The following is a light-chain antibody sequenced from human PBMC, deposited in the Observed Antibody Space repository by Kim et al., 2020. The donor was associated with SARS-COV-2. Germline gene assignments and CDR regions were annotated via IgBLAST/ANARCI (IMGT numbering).Light chain of an antibody. V-gene: IGLV1-51*01. CDR3: GTWDSSLTAGV. Sequence: GQGVTISCSGSSSNIGNNYVSWYQQPPGTAPKLLIYDNDKRPSGIPDRFSGSKSGTSATLGITGLQTGDEADYHCGTWDSSLTAGVFGGGTQLTVL. CDR2: DND. J-gene: IGLJ2*01. CDR1: SSNIGNNY.